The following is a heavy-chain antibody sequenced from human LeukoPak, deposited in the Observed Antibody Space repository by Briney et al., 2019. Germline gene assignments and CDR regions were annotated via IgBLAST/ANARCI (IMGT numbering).Heavy chain of an antibody. J-gene: IGHJ5*02. CDR3: ARFRCYQGWFDP. Sequence: PSETLSLTCAVYGGSFSGYYWSWIRQPPGKGLEWIGEINHSGSTNYNPSLKSRVTISVDTSKNQFSLKLSSVTAADTAVYYCARFRCYQGWFDPWGQGTLVTVSS. CDR1: GGSFSGYY. CDR2: INHSGST. D-gene: IGHD3-16*02. V-gene: IGHV4-34*01.